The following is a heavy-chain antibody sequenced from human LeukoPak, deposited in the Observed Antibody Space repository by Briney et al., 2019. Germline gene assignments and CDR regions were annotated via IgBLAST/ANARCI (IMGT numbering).Heavy chain of an antibody. V-gene: IGHV3-74*01. CDR3: AKGALTYYYHGMDV. J-gene: IGHJ6*02. CDR2: VHSDGTTT. Sequence: QSGGSLRLSCAASGSSFSRFWMHWVRLAPGKGLEWVSRVHSDGTTTNYADSVKGRFTISRDNAKNTLYLQMNSLRAEDTAVYYCAKGALTYYYHGMDVWGRGTTVTVSS. CDR1: GSSFSRFW. D-gene: IGHD2/OR15-2a*01.